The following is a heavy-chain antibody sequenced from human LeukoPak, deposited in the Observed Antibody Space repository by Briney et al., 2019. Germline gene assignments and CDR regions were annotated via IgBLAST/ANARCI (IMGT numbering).Heavy chain of an antibody. CDR2: MYDSGST. Sequence: PSETLSLTCTVSGGPIRSYSWSWIRQPPGRGLXWIGYMYDSGSTNYNPSLKSRVTISVDTSKNQFSLKLHSVTAADTAVYFCAMSSSWPALFDYWGQGTLVSVSS. CDR1: GGPIRSYS. J-gene: IGHJ4*02. D-gene: IGHD6-13*01. V-gene: IGHV4-59*01. CDR3: AMSSSWPALFDY.